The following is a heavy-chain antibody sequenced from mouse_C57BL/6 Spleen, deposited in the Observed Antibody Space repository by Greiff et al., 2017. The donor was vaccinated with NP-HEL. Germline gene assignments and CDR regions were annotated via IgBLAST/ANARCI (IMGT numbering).Heavy chain of an antibody. CDR2: INPSNGGT. CDR1: GYTFTSYW. V-gene: IGHV1-53*01. J-gene: IGHJ3*01. D-gene: IGHD2-4*01. CDR3: ARSEDYDAWFAY. Sequence: QVQLQQPGTELVKPGASVKLSCKASGYTFTSYWMHWVKQRPGQGLEWIGNINPSNGGTNYNEKFKSKATLTVDKSSRTAYMQLSSLTSEDSAGYYCARSEDYDAWFAYWGQGTLVTVSA.